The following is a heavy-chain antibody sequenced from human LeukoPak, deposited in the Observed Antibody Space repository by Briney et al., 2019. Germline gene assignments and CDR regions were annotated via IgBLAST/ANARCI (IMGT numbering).Heavy chain of an antibody. V-gene: IGHV4-39*07. CDR2: IYYSGTT. CDR1: GGSIISSTYY. CDR3: ARDAVGYSSTWYFDL. J-gene: IGHJ2*01. Sequence: PSETLSLTCTVSGGSIISSTYYWGWIRQPPGKGLEWIGSIYYSGTTYYNPSLKSRVTISVDTSKNQFSLNLGSVSAADTAVYYCARDAVGYSSTWYFDLWGRGTLVTVSS. D-gene: IGHD6-13*01.